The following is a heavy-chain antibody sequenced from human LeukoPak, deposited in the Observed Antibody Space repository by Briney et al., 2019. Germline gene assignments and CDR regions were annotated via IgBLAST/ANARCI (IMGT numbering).Heavy chain of an antibody. CDR1: GFTFSSYE. D-gene: IGHD6-19*01. V-gene: IGHV3-48*03. J-gene: IGHJ6*03. CDR2: ISSSVSTI. Sequence: GGSLRLSCAASGFTFSSYEMNWVRQAPGKGLEWVSYISSSVSTIYYADSVKGRFTISRDNAKNSMYLQMNSLRAEDTAVYYCARLTESSGSGWYPFSYYYMDVWGKGTTVTVSS. CDR3: ARLTESSGSGWYPFSYYYMDV.